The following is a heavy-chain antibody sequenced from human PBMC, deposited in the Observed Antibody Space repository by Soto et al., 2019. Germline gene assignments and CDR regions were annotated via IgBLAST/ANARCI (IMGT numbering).Heavy chain of an antibody. J-gene: IGHJ4*02. CDR1: GDCMTTVGYY. Sequence: QVQLQQSGPGLVKPSQTLSLTCTVSGDCMTTVGYYWPWIRQHPGQGLVWIGFLSDSGSTYYSSSLKGRVAISADTSKNQFSLKLTSVTSADTAVYYCTRGDYWGQGTLVTVSS. CDR2: LSDSGST. CDR3: TRGDY. V-gene: IGHV4-31*03.